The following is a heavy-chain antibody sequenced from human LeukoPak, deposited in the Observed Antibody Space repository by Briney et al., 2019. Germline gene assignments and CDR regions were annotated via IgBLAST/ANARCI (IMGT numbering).Heavy chain of an antibody. V-gene: IGHV3-23*01. CDR2: ISGSGGST. J-gene: IGHJ4*02. D-gene: IGHD5-18*01. CDR3: AKNAHYQGYSYGGIDY. Sequence: GGSLRLSCAASGFTFSSYAMSWVRQAPGKGLEWVSAISGSGGSTYYADSVKGRFTISKDNSKNTLYLQMNSLRAEDTAVYYCAKNAHYQGYSYGGIDYWGQGTLVTVSS. CDR1: GFTFSSYA.